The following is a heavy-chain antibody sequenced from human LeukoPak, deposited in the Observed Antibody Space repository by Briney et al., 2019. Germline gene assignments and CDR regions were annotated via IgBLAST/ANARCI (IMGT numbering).Heavy chain of an antibody. CDR3: ARGSGYSGYGNDY. V-gene: IGHV1-2*02. CDR2: INPNSGGT. J-gene: IGHJ4*02. D-gene: IGHD5-12*01. Sequence: LRASVKVSCKASGYTFTGYYMHWVRQAPGQGLEWMGWINPNSGGTNYAQKFQGRVTMTRDTSISTAYMELSRLRSDDTAVYYCARGSGYSGYGNDYWGQGTLVTVSS. CDR1: GYTFTGYY.